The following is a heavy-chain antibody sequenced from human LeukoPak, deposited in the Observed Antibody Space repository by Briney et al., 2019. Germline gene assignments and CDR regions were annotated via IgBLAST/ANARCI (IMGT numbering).Heavy chain of an antibody. CDR2: INSDGSST. Sequence: GGSLRLSCAASGFAFSSYGMHWVRQAPGKGLVWVSRINSDGSSTSYADSVKGRFTISRDNAKNTLYLQMNSLRAEDTAVYYCAKTQNEPYYYDSSGYGRVTGEFDYWGQGTLVTVSS. D-gene: IGHD3-22*01. CDR1: GFAFSSYG. CDR3: AKTQNEPYYYDSSGYGRVTGEFDY. J-gene: IGHJ4*02. V-gene: IGHV3-74*01.